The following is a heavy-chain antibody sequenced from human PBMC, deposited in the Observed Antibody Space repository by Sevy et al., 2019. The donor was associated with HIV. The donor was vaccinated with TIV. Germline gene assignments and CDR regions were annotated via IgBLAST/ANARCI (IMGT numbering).Heavy chain of an antibody. J-gene: IGHJ4*02. V-gene: IGHV6-1*01. CDR1: GDSVSSNRAA. CDR3: AREDYYDSSGYYYFDY. Sequence: SQTLSLTCAISGDSVSSNRAAWNWIRQSPSRGLEWLGRTYYRSKWYNDYAVSVKSRITINPDTSKNQFSLHLNSVTPEDTAVFYCAREDYYDSSGYYYFDYWGQGTLVTVSS. CDR2: TYYRSKWYN. D-gene: IGHD3-22*01.